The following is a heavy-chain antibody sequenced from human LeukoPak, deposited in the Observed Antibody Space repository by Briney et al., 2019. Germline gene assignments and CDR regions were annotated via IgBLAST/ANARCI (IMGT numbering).Heavy chain of an antibody. CDR3: ARDATRGGDNDY. V-gene: IGHV3-7*01. J-gene: IGHJ4*02. Sequence: GGSLRLSCAASGFTFSTYSMSWVRQAPGKGLEWVANINEDGSYKFHADSVKGRLTISRDNAKNSLYLRMNSLRADDTAVYYCARDATRGGDNDYWGQGTRVIVSS. CDR2: INEDGSYK. D-gene: IGHD2-21*02. CDR1: GFTFSTYS.